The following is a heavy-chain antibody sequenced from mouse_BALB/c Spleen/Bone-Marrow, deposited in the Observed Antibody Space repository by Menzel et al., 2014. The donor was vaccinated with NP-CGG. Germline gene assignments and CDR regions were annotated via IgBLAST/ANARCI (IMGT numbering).Heavy chain of an antibody. CDR3: ARGGDSLLRLRSMDY. D-gene: IGHD1-2*01. CDR1: GFTFSDYY. V-gene: IGHV5-12*02. Sequence: EVKLVESGGGLVQPGGSLKLSCATSGFTFSDYYMYWVRQTPEKRLEWVAYISNGGGSTYYPDTVKGRFTISRDNAKNPLYLQMSRLKSEDTAMYYCARGGDSLLRLRSMDYWGQGTSVTVSS. CDR2: ISNGGGST. J-gene: IGHJ4*01.